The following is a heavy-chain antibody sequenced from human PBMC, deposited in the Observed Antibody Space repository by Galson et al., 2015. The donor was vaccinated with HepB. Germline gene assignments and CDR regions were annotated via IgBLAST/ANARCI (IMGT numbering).Heavy chain of an antibody. CDR2: ITWNSGTT. CDR3: AKDLNPLGSFIRYYDSSRPTYYMDV. D-gene: IGHD3-9*01. Sequence: SLRLSCAASGFTLEDSAVHWVRQPPGKGLEWVSVITWNSGTTGYADSVKGRFTISRDNAQNSLSLEMNSLRPEDTAVYYCAKDLNPLGSFIRYYDSSRPTYYMDVWGKGTTVIVS. CDR1: GFTLEDSA. J-gene: IGHJ6*03. V-gene: IGHV3-9*01.